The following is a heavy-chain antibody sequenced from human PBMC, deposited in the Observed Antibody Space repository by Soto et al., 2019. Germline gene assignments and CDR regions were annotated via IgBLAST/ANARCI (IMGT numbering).Heavy chain of an antibody. CDR2: SSGSGGST. D-gene: IGHD3-10*01. J-gene: IGHJ4*02. CDR3: ANRAAYYYVSGSYYRVPYFAY. Sequence: EVQLLESGGGLVQPGGSLRLSCAASGFTFSSYAMSWVRQAPGKGLEWVSASSGSGGSTYYADSVKGRFTISRDNSKNTLYLQMNSLRAEDTAVSYCANRAAYYYVSGSYYRVPYFAYWGQGTLVTVSS. V-gene: IGHV3-23*01. CDR1: GFTFSSYA.